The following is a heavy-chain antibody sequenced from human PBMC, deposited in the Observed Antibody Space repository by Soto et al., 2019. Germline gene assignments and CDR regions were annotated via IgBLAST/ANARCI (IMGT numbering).Heavy chain of an antibody. CDR3: ARDRRWGIVVVPAATAPDAFDI. CDR2: ISAYNGNT. D-gene: IGHD2-2*01. Sequence: QVQLVQSGAEVKKPGASVKVSCKASGYTFTSYGISWVRQAPGQGLEWMGWISAYNGNTNYAQKRQGRVTMTTDTSTSTAYMELRSLRSDDTAVYYCARDRRWGIVVVPAATAPDAFDIWGQGTMVTVSS. CDR1: GYTFTSYG. V-gene: IGHV1-18*01. J-gene: IGHJ3*02.